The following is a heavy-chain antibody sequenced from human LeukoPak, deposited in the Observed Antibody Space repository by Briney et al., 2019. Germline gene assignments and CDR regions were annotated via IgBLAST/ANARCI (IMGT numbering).Heavy chain of an antibody. D-gene: IGHD3-9*01. Sequence: GVPLRLSCGASGFLYSTYNMNWVRQAPRRGLECVSSITSCGTYTYYADSVKGRFTPYRDHAKNSLSLQLSSLRAEDTAVYYCARGHYDILTASYKWTPDYWGQGILVTVSS. CDR2: ITSCGTYT. V-gene: IGHV3-21*06. J-gene: IGHJ4*02. CDR1: GFLYSTYN. CDR3: ARGHYDILTASYKWTPDY.